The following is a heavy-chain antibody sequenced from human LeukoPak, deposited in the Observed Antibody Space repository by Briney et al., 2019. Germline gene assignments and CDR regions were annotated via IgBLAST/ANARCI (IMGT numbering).Heavy chain of an antibody. V-gene: IGHV3-7*04. CDR2: IKEDGSMQ. Sequence: GGSLRLSCAASGFTFSSFWMSWVRQAPGKGLEWVAHIKEDGSMQSYVDSVKGRFTISRGNTKNSVYLQMNSLRAEDTAVYYCARVVTWFDPWGQGSLVTVSS. CDR1: GFTFSSFW. CDR3: ARVVTWFDP. J-gene: IGHJ5*02.